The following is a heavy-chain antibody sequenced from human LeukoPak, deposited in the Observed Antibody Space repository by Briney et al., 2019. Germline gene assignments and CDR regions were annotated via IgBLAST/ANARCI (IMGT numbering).Heavy chain of an antibody. D-gene: IGHD2-2*01. J-gene: IGHJ5*02. Sequence: ASVKVSCKASGYTFTSYDINWVRQAPGQGLEWMGWINPNSGGTNYAQKFQGRVTMTRDTPISTAYMELSRLRSDDTAVYYCARARVGPAASSNWFDPWGQGTLVTVSS. V-gene: IGHV1-2*02. CDR2: INPNSGGT. CDR3: ARARVGPAASSNWFDP. CDR1: GYTFTSYD.